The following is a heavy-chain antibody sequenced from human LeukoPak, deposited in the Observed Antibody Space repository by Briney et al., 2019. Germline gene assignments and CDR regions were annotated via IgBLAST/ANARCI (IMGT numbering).Heavy chain of an antibody. V-gene: IGHV4-34*01. J-gene: IGHJ5*02. CDR1: GGSFSGYY. Sequence: KPSETLSLTCAVYGGSFSGYYWSWIRQPSGKGLEWIGEINHSGSTNYNPSLKSRVTISVDTSKNQFSLKLSSVTAADTAVYYCARGGYSGYDFWFDPWGQGTLVTVSS. CDR3: ARGGYSGYDFWFDP. CDR2: INHSGST. D-gene: IGHD5-12*01.